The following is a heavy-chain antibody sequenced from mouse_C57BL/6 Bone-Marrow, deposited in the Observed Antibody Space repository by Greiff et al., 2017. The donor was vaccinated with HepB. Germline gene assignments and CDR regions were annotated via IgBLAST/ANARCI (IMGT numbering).Heavy chain of an antibody. CDR1: GYTFTSYG. CDR3: ARGYYGPWFAY. Sequence: QVQLQQSGAELARPGASVNLSCKASGYTFTSYGISWVKQRTGQGLEWIGEIYPRSGNTYYNEKFKGKATLTADKSSSTAYMELRSLTSEDSAVYFCARGYYGPWFAYWGQGTLVTVSA. D-gene: IGHD1-1*01. J-gene: IGHJ3*01. CDR2: IYPRSGNT. V-gene: IGHV1-81*01.